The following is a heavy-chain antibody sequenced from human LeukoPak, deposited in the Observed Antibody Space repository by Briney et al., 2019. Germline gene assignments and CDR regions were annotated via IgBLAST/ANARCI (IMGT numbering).Heavy chain of an antibody. J-gene: IGHJ4*02. D-gene: IGHD5-18*01. Sequence: GASVKVSCKASGYTFTGYYMHWVRQAPGKGLEWVSGISGSGDRTYYADSVKGRFTISRDTSKNTLYLQMNSLRAEDTAVYYCAKERYSYANGDFDYWGQGTLVTVSS. CDR1: GYTFTGYY. CDR3: AKERYSYANGDFDY. CDR2: ISGSGDRT. V-gene: IGHV3-23*01.